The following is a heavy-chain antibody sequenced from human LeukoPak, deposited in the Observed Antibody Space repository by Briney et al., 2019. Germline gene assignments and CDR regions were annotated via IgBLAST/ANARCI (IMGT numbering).Heavy chain of an antibody. V-gene: IGHV3-23*01. D-gene: IGHD3-10*01. J-gene: IGHJ4*02. Sequence: GGSLRLSCAASGFTFSSYAMSWVRQAPGKGLEWVSAISGSGGSTYYADSVEGRFTISRDNSKNTLYLQMNSLRAEDTAVYYCAKDLPLWFGELLIDYWGQGTLVTVSS. CDR3: AKDLPLWFGELLIDY. CDR2: ISGSGGST. CDR1: GFTFSSYA.